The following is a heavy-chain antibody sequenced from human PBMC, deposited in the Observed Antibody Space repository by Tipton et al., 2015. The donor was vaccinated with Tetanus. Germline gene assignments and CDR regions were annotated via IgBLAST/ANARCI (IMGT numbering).Heavy chain of an antibody. Sequence: SLRLSCAASEFTFSSYSMNWVRQAPGKGLEWVSYISSSSSTIYYADSVKGRFTISRDNAKNSLYPQMNSLRAEDTAVYYCARDAGGWSGKDYYGMDVWGQGTTVTVSS. CDR2: ISSSSSTI. CDR1: EFTFSSYS. CDR3: ARDAGGWSGKDYYGMDV. V-gene: IGHV3-48*01. D-gene: IGHD3-3*01. J-gene: IGHJ6*02.